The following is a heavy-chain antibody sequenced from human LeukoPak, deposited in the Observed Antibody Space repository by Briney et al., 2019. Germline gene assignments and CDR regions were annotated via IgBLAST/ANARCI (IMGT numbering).Heavy chain of an antibody. D-gene: IGHD6-13*01. Sequence: ASVKVSCKASGYTFTSYDINWVRQATGQRLEWMGWMNPNSGNTGYAQKFQGRVTMTRNTSISTAYMELSSLRSEDTAVYYCARGSELVLGYYYYYGMDVWGQGTTVTVSS. CDR1: GYTFTSYD. CDR3: ARGSELVLGYYYYYGMDV. J-gene: IGHJ6*02. CDR2: MNPNSGNT. V-gene: IGHV1-8*01.